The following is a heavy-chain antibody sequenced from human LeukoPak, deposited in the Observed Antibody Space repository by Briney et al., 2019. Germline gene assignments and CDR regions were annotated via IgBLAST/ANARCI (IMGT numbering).Heavy chain of an antibody. J-gene: IGHJ5*02. CDR3: ARGPIAAAGTWHNWFDP. Sequence: GASVKVSCKASGYTFNNFGINWVRQAPGQGLEWMGWISAFNGHTNYAHNLQGRVTMTTDTSTSTAYMELRSLRSDDTAVYYCARGPIAAAGTWHNWFDPWGQGTLVTVSS. CDR2: ISAFNGHT. CDR1: GYTFNNFG. D-gene: IGHD6-13*01. V-gene: IGHV1-18*01.